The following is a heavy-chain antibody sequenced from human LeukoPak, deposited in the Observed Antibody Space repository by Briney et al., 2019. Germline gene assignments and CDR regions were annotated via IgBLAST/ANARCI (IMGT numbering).Heavy chain of an antibody. J-gene: IGHJ4*02. CDR2: ISAGGGST. Sequence: GGSLRLSCAASGFTFSSYAMSWVRQAPGKGLEWVSGISAGGGSTYYADSVKGRFTISRDNSKNTLYLQMNSQRDEDTAVHYCAKGYSSNDYWGQGTLVTVSS. CDR3: AKGYSSNDY. D-gene: IGHD6-13*01. CDR1: GFTFSSYA. V-gene: IGHV3-23*01.